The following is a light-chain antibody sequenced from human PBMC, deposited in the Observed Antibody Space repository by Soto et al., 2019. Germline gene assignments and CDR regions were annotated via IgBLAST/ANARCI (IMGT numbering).Light chain of an antibody. CDR2: RAS. J-gene: IGKJ2*01. Sequence: EIVLTQSPGTLSLSPGETATLSCRASQSVARDLTWYQQKPGQAPRLLISRASTGATGIPDRFSGSGSGTDFTLTINRLEPEDSAVYYCQQHTISMHTFGQGTKVDIK. CDR3: QQHTISMHT. CDR1: QSVARD. V-gene: IGKV3-20*01.